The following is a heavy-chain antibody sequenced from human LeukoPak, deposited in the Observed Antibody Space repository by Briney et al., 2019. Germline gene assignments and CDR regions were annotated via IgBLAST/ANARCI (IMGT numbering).Heavy chain of an antibody. CDR3: AKDNFLSFGESTPFDY. Sequence: GGYLRLYCAASGFTFSSYAMSWARQPPGKGLEWVSAIRGSGGSTYYAASVKGRFTISRDNSKNTLYLQMNSLRAEDTAVYYCAKDNFLSFGESTPFDYWGQGTLVTVSS. D-gene: IGHD3-10*01. J-gene: IGHJ4*02. V-gene: IGHV3-23*01. CDR2: IRGSGGST. CDR1: GFTFSSYA.